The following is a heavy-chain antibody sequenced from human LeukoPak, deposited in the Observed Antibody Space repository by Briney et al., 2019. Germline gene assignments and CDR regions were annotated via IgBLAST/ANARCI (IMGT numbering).Heavy chain of an antibody. D-gene: IGHD2-21*02. V-gene: IGHV3-11*05. J-gene: IGHJ4*02. CDR1: GFTFSDYY. Sequence: GGSLRLSCAASGFTFSDYYTSWIRQAPGKGLEWVSYISGTSTYTNYADSVKGRFTISRDNAKNSLYLQMDSLRAEDTAVYYCARDISYCGGDCAPYYFDYWGQGTLVTVSS. CDR2: ISGTSTYT. CDR3: ARDISYCGGDCAPYYFDY.